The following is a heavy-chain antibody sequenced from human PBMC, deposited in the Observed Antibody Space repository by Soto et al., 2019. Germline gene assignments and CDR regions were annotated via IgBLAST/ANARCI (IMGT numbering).Heavy chain of an antibody. V-gene: IGHV3-30*18. CDR3: AKGGSFDI. Sequence: GGSLRLSCAASGVSFNSYDMHWVRQAPGKGPEWVAIISYDGSNTYYSDSVRGRFTISRDNSKDTLYLQMHSLRSEDTAVYYCAKGGSFDIWGQGTLVTVSS. CDR1: GVSFNSYD. J-gene: IGHJ4*02. CDR2: ISYDGSNT. D-gene: IGHD3-16*01.